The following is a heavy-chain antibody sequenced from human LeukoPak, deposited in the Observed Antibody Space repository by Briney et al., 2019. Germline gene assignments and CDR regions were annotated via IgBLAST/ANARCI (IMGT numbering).Heavy chain of an antibody. V-gene: IGHV1-18*01. Sequence: GASVKVSCKASGYTFTSYGISWVRQAPGQGLEWMGWISAYNGNTNYAQKLQGRVTMTTDTSTSTTYMELRSLRSDDTAVYYCARDFLGGNVDGAFDIWGQGTMVTVSS. CDR3: ARDFLGGNVDGAFDI. J-gene: IGHJ3*02. CDR2: ISAYNGNT. CDR1: GYTFTSYG. D-gene: IGHD3-16*01.